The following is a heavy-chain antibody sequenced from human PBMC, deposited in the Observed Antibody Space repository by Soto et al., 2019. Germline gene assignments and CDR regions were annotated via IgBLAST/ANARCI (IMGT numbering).Heavy chain of an antibody. V-gene: IGHV3-23*01. Sequence: LRLSCAAAGFTFSSYAMSWVRQAPGKGLEWVSGISSSGGSTNYADSVKGRFTISRDHSKNTMYLQMNGLRAEDTAVYYCAKRSAYYLDYCGQGTLVTVSS. CDR2: ISSSGGST. CDR3: AKRSAYYLDY. CDR1: GFTFSSYA. J-gene: IGHJ4*02.